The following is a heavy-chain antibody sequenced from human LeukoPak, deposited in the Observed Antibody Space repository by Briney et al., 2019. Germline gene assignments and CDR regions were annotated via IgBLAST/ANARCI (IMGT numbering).Heavy chain of an antibody. Sequence: GRSLRLSCAASGFTFSNYGLHWVRQAPGKGLEWVALISTDGTNKNYADSVKGRFTISRDNSKNTLYLQMNSLRAEDTAVYYCARRVHSSSWSSYFDYWGQETLVTVSS. V-gene: IGHV3-30*03. CDR3: ARRVHSSSWSSYFDY. CDR2: ISTDGTNK. J-gene: IGHJ4*02. CDR1: GFTFSNYG. D-gene: IGHD6-13*01.